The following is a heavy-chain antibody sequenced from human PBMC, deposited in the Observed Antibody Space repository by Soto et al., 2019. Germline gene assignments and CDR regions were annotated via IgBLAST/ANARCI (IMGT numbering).Heavy chain of an antibody. CDR2: ISGSGGTT. CDR1: GFTFSNFA. D-gene: IGHD2-8*01. J-gene: IGHJ4*02. Sequence: HPGGSLRLSCAASGFTFSNFAMSWVRQAPGKGLELVSTISGSGGTTYYADSVKGRFTISRDNSKDTLYLQMNSLRAEDTAVYYCARDLGYCGNGVCHKYFDYWGLGTLVTVSS. CDR3: ARDLGYCGNGVCHKYFDY. V-gene: IGHV3-23*01.